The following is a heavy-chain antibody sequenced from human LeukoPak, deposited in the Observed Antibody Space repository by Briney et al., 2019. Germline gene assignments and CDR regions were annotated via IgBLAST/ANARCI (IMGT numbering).Heavy chain of an antibody. CDR1: GGSISSSSYY. CDR2: IYYSGST. D-gene: IGHD3-9*01. Sequence: SETLSLTCTVSGGSISSSSYYWGWIRQPPGKGLEWIGSIYYSGSTYYNPSLKSRVTISVDTSKNQFSLKLSSVTAADTAVYYCARGSIALRYFDWLPIDYWGQGTLVTVSS. J-gene: IGHJ4*02. V-gene: IGHV4-39*01. CDR3: ARGSIALRYFDWLPIDY.